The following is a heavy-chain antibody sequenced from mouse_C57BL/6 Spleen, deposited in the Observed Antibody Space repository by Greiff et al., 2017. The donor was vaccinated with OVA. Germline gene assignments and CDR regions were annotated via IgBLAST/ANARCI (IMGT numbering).Heavy chain of an antibody. CDR3: TRSLDSSGTGYFDY. V-gene: IGHV6-6*01. J-gene: IGHJ2*01. D-gene: IGHD3-2*02. Sequence: EVQGVESGGGLVQPGGSMKLSCAASGFTFSDAWMDWVRQSPEKGLEWVAEIRNKANNHATYYAESVKGRFTISRDDSKSSVYLQMNSLRAEDTGIYYCTRSLDSSGTGYFDYWGQGTTLTVSS. CDR1: GFTFSDAW. CDR2: IRNKANNHAT.